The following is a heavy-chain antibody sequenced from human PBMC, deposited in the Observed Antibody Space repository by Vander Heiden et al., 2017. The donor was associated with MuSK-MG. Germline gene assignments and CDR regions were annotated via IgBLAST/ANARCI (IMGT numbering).Heavy chain of an antibody. V-gene: IGHV3-21*01. CDR2: ISSSSSYI. D-gene: IGHD2-15*01. CDR1: GFTFSSYS. CDR3: ARDSIGYCSGGSCEYYYYYMDV. Sequence: EVQLVESGGGLVKPGGSLRLSCAASGFTFSSYSMNWVRQAPGKGLEWVSSISSSSSYIYYADSVKGRFTISRDNAKNSLYLQMNSLRAEDTAVYYCARDSIGYCSGGSCEYYYYYMDVWGKGTTVTVSS. J-gene: IGHJ6*03.